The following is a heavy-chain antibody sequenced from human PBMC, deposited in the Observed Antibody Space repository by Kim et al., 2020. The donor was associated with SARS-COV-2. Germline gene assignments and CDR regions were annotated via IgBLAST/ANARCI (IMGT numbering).Heavy chain of an antibody. CDR1: SDSMSNYY. J-gene: IGHJ5*02. CDR2: IYYSGST. CDR3: ARCSVTHRWFDA. Sequence: SETLSLTCTVSSDSMSNYYWSWIRQPPGKGLEWIGYIYYSGSTYYNPSLKTRVTISLDTSRNQFSLELTSVTAADTAIYYCARCSVTHRWFDAWGQGTLVTVSS. D-gene: IGHD2-15*01. V-gene: IGHV4-59*08.